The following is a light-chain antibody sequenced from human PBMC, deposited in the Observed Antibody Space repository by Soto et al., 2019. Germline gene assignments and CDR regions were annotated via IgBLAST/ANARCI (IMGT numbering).Light chain of an antibody. V-gene: IGLV2-14*01. CDR1: TSDY. CDR3: CSHTSGNSLV. CDR2: EVR. Sequence: QSALTQPPSVSASPGQSITISCTGTTSDYVSWYQQHPGNVPKVLIYEVRKRPSGISNRFSGSKSGNTASLTISGLQAEDEADYYCCSHTSGNSLVFGSGTKVT. J-gene: IGLJ1*01.